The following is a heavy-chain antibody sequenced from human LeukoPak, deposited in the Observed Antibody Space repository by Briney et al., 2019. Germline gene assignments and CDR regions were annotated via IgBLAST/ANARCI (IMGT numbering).Heavy chain of an antibody. CDR1: GFTFSSYS. CDR2: ISSSSSTI. J-gene: IGHJ6*03. D-gene: IGHD6-6*01. V-gene: IGHV3-48*01. CDR3: ARKQLGYYYMDV. Sequence: GGSMRLSCAASGFTFSSYSMNWVRQAPGKGREWVSYISSSSSTIHYADSVKGRFTISRDNAKNSLYLQMNSLRAEDTAVHYCARKQLGYYYMDVWGKGTTVTVSS.